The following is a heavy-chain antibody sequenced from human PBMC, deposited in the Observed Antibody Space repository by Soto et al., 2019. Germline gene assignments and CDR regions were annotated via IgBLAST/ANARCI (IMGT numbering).Heavy chain of an antibody. J-gene: IGHJ5*02. CDR2: IIPIFGTA. V-gene: IGHV1-69*13. Sequence: SVKVSCKASGGTFSSYAISSVRQAPGQGLEWMGGIIPIFGTANYAQKFQGRVTITADESTSTAYMELSSLRSEDTAVYYCARIGSYYGSRIIGFDPWGQGTLVTVSS. CDR3: ARIGSYYGSRIIGFDP. D-gene: IGHD3-10*01. CDR1: GGTFSSYA.